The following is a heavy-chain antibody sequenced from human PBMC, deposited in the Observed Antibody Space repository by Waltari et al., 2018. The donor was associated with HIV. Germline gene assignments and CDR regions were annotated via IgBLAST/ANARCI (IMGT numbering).Heavy chain of an antibody. J-gene: IGHJ6*02. Sequence: EVQLLESGGGLVQPGGSLRLSCAASGFTFSSYAMSWVRQAPGKGLEWVSAISGSGGSTYYADSVKSRFTISRDNSKNTLYLQMNSLRAEDTAVYYCAKDPMDIVATINYYGMDVWGQGTTVTVSS. CDR3: AKDPMDIVATINYYGMDV. V-gene: IGHV3-23*01. D-gene: IGHD5-12*01. CDR2: ISGSGGST. CDR1: GFTFSSYA.